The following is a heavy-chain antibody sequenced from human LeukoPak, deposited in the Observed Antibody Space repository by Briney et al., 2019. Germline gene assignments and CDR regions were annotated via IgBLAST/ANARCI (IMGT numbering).Heavy chain of an antibody. CDR1: GFTFSSYS. J-gene: IGHJ4*02. CDR2: ISSSSSTI. CDR3: ARAPQLSSGWVFDY. Sequence: GGSLRLSCAASGFTFSSYSMNWVRQAPGKGLEWVSYISSSSSTIYYADSVKGRFTISRDNAKNSLYLQMNSLRAEDTAVYYCARAPQLSSGWVFDYWGQGTLVTVSS. V-gene: IGHV3-48*01. D-gene: IGHD6-19*01.